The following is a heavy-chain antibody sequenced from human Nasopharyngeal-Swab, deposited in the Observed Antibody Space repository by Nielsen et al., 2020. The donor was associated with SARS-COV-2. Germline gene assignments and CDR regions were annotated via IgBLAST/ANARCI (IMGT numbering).Heavy chain of an antibody. CDR2: INAGNGNT. D-gene: IGHD1-26*01. CDR1: GYTFTSYA. V-gene: IGHV1-3*01. Sequence: ASVKVSCKASGYTFTSYAMHWVRQAPGQRLEWMGWINAGNGNTKYSQKFQGRVTITRDTSASTAYMELSSLRSEDTAVYYCARLLSGTKPPHDAFDIWGQGTMVTVSS. J-gene: IGHJ3*02. CDR3: ARLLSGTKPPHDAFDI.